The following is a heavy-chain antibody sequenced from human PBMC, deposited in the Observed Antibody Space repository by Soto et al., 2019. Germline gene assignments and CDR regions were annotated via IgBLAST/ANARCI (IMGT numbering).Heavy chain of an antibody. J-gene: IGHJ6*02. V-gene: IGHV3-13*05. CDR2: ISAAGDP. CDR1: GFTFRNYD. CDR3: DRTDRDFYGLDV. Sequence: EVQLVESGGGLVQPGGSLRLSCEASGFTFRNYDMHWVRQGTGKGLEWVSGISAAGDPDYADSVEGRFTISSENAQNSFFLQMNSLRVGDTAVYYCDRTDRDFYGLDVWGQGTTVIVSS.